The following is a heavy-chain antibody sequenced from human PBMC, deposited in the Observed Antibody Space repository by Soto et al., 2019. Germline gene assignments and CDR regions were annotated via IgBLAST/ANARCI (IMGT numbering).Heavy chain of an antibody. Sequence: SETLSLTCAVYGVSFSGYYWSWIRQPPGKGLEWIGEINHSGSTNYNPSLKSRVTISVDTSKNQFSLKLSSVTAADTAVYYCWRYCSGGSRYSGVPAFDIWGQGTMVTVSS. V-gene: IGHV4-34*01. CDR1: GVSFSGYY. CDR3: WRYCSGGSRYSGVPAFDI. D-gene: IGHD2-15*01. CDR2: INHSGST. J-gene: IGHJ3*02.